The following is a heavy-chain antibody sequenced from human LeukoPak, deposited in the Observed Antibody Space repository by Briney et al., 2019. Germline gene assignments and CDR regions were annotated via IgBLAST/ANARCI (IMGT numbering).Heavy chain of an antibody. Sequence: PSGTLSLTCAASXGSXXXXXXXSWVRQXPXXXXXXXXXXXHSGSTNYNPSLKSRVTISVDKSKNQFSLKLSSVTAADTAVYYCASVRGYCSSTSCYNWFDPWGQGTLVTVSS. CDR1: XGSXXXXXX. V-gene: IGHV4-4*02. CDR2: XXHSGST. CDR3: ASVRGYCSSTSCYNWFDP. J-gene: IGHJ5*02. D-gene: IGHD2-2*01.